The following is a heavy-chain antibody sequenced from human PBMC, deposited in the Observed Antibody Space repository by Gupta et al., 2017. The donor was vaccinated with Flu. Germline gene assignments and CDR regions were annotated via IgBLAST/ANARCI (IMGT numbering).Heavy chain of an antibody. V-gene: IGHV3-33*01. CDR3: AREQSSGWYRGLDY. Sequence: GFTFSSYGMHWVRQAPGKGLEWVAVIWYDGSNKYYADSVKGRFTISRDNSKNTLYLQMNSLRAEDTAVYYCAREQSSGWYRGLDYWGQGTLVTVSS. CDR2: IWYDGSNK. J-gene: IGHJ4*02. D-gene: IGHD6-19*01. CDR1: GFTFSSYG.